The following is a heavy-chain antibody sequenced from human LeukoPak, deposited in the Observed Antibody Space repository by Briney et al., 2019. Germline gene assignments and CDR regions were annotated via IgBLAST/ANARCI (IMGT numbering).Heavy chain of an antibody. CDR2: IYSGGST. J-gene: IGHJ6*02. V-gene: IGHV3-53*01. CDR3: ARVTMIVVVNYGMDA. D-gene: IGHD3-22*01. Sequence: GGSLRLSCAASGFTVSSNYMSWVRQAPGKGLEWVSVIYSGGSTYYADSVKGRFTISRDNSKNTLYLQMNSLRAEDTAVYYCARVTMIVVVNYGMDAWGQGTTVTVSS. CDR1: GFTVSSNY.